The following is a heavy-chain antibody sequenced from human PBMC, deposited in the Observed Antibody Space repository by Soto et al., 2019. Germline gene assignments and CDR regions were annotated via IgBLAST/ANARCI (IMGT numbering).Heavy chain of an antibody. V-gene: IGHV3-64*01. J-gene: IGHJ4*02. CDR3: AKRSSSSTFDY. Sequence: GGSLRLSCAASGFTFSSYAMHWVRQAPGKGLEYFSAISTNGGSTYYANSVKGRFTISRDNSKNTLYLQMGSLRVGDMAVYYCAKRSSSSTFDYWGQGTLVTVSS. CDR2: ISTNGGST. D-gene: IGHD6-6*01. CDR1: GFTFSSYA.